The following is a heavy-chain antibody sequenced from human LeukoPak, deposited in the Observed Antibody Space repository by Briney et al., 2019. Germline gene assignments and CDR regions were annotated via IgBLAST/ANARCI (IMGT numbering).Heavy chain of an antibody. Sequence: SETLSLTCTVPGGSISSSSYYWGWIRQPPGKGLEWIGSIYYSGSTYYNPSLKSRVTISVDTSKNQFSLKLSSVTAADTAVYYCARGYSGSHDYWGQGTLVTVSS. CDR2: IYYSGST. D-gene: IGHD1-26*01. CDR1: GGSISSSSYY. CDR3: ARGYSGSHDY. V-gene: IGHV4-39*01. J-gene: IGHJ4*02.